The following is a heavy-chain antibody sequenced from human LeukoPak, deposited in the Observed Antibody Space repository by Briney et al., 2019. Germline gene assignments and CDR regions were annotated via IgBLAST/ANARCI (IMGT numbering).Heavy chain of an antibody. J-gene: IGHJ3*02. CDR3: AKDSSQWLARGDAIDI. D-gene: IGHD6-19*01. Sequence: GGSLRLSCAASGFTFSSYEMNWVRQAPRERLEWVSYISSSGSTIYYADSVKGRFTISRDNSKNTLYLQMNSLRAEDTAVYYCAKDSSQWLARGDAIDIWGQGTMVTVSS. CDR2: ISSSGSTI. V-gene: IGHV3-48*03. CDR1: GFTFSSYE.